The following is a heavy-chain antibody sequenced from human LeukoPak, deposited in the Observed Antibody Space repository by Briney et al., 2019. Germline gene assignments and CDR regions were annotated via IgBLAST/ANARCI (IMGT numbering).Heavy chain of an antibody. D-gene: IGHD3-22*01. V-gene: IGHV1-8*01. CDR3: ARGLVVMTSLYDY. CDR1: GYTFTSYD. CDR2: MNPNSGNT. J-gene: IGHJ4*02. Sequence: ASVKVSCTASGYTFTSYDINWVRQATGQGLEWMGWMNPNSGNTGYAQKFQGRVTMTRNTSISTAYMELSSLRSEDTAVYYCARGLVVMTSLYDYWGQGTLVTVSS.